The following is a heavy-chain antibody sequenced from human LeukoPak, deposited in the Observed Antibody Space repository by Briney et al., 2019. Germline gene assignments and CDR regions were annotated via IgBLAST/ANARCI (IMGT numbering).Heavy chain of an antibody. V-gene: IGHV3-21*01. CDR2: ISSSSSYI. D-gene: IGHD1-26*01. Sequence: PGGSLRLSCAGSGFTFSNYNMNWVRQAPGKGLEWVSSISSSSSYIYYADSVKGRFTISRDNAKNSLYLQMNSLRAEDTAVYYCARGRWELLHQRAFDIWGQGTMVTVSS. CDR3: ARGRWELLHQRAFDI. CDR1: GFTFSNYN. J-gene: IGHJ3*02.